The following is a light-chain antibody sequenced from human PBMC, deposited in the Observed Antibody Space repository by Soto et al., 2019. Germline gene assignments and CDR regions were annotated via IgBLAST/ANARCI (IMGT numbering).Light chain of an antibody. V-gene: IGKV3-11*01. CDR2: QAS. J-gene: IGKJ4*01. CDR1: QSVRSY. Sequence: EIVLTQSPATLSLSPGERATLSCRASQSVRSYLAWYQQKPGQAPRLLIYQASNRATGIPARFSGSGSGTDFTLTISSLEPEDFAVYYCQQRINWFLTFGGGTKVEIK. CDR3: QQRINWFLT.